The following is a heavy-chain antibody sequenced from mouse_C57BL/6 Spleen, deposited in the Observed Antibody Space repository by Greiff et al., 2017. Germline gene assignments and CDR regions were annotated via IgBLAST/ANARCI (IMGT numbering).Heavy chain of an antibody. CDR2: IDPSDSET. V-gene: IGHV1-52*01. CDR3: ERGYGNYLAWFAY. J-gene: IGHJ3*01. Sequence: QVQLQQPGAELVRPGSSVKLSCKASGYTFTSYWMHWVKQRPIQGLEWIGNIDPSDSETHYNQKFKDKATLTVDKSSSTAYMQLNSLTSEDSAVYYCERGYGNYLAWFAYWGQGTLVTVSA. D-gene: IGHD2-1*01. CDR1: GYTFTSYW.